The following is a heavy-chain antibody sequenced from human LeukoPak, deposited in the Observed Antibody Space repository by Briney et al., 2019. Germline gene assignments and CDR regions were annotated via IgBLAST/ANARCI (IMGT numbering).Heavy chain of an antibody. J-gene: IGHJ4*02. CDR1: GFTFSSYA. CDR3: TRDRAYGALDY. CDR2: INGDGSRN. D-gene: IGHD4/OR15-4a*01. Sequence: GGPLRPSCAPSGFTFSSYAMSWVRQAPGKGREWVANINGDGSRNGHVASVKGRFTISRDNAKNSVYLQMISLRDEDTAVYYCTRDRAYGALDYWGQGTLVTVSS. V-gene: IGHV3-7*01.